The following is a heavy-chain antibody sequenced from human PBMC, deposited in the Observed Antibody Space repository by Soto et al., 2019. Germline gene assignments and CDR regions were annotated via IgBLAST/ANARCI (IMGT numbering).Heavy chain of an antibody. CDR1: GDSITSYY. CDR2: IYYSGST. CDR3: ARDLGIGSGPFDA. D-gene: IGHD2-2*03. V-gene: IGHV4-59*01. J-gene: IGHJ3*01. Sequence: PSETLSLTCTVSGDSITSYYWSWIRQPPGKALEWIGYIYYSGSTDNNSSLKSRVTISLDPAKKQFSLKLKSVTAADTAVYYCARDLGIGSGPFDAWGQGTMVTVSS.